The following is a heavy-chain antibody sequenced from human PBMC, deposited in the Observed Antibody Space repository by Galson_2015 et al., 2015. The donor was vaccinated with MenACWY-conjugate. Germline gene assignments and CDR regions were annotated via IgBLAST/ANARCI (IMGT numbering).Heavy chain of an antibody. CDR1: GYSFSTYW. V-gene: IGHV5-51*01. J-gene: IGHJ6*02. Sequence: QSGAEVKKPGESLKISCKGSGYSFSTYWIAWVRQLPGKGLEWMGLISPGDSNTRYSPAFHGQVTISADKSNSTAYLQLHSLQASDTAMYYCARHPPGGRGMDVWGRGTTVTVSS. CDR3: ARHPPGGRGMDV. D-gene: IGHD1-26*01. CDR2: ISPGDSNT.